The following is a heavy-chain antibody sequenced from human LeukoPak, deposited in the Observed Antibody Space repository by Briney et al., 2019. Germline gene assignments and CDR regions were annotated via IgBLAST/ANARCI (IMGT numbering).Heavy chain of an antibody. CDR1: GGSISSSSYY. J-gene: IGHJ4*02. V-gene: IGHV4-39*01. Sequence: SETLSLTCTDSGGSISSSSYYWGWIRQPPGKGLEWIGSIYYSGSTHYNPSLKSRVTISVDTSKKQFSLKLSSVTAADTAVYYCARNHTHEGYGYYFDYWGQGTLITVSS. CDR2: IYYSGST. CDR3: ARNHTHEGYGYYFDY. D-gene: IGHD5-18*01.